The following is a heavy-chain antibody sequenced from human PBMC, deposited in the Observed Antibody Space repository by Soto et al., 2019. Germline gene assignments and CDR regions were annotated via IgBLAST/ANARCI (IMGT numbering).Heavy chain of an antibody. D-gene: IGHD3-22*01. V-gene: IGHV3-53*01. CDR1: GFTVSSNY. J-gene: IGHJ6*02. CDR3: ARAPPLTYYYDSSGPPRDYGMDV. CDR2: IYSGGST. Sequence: GGSLRLSCAASGFTVSSNYMSWVRQAPGKGLEWVSVIYSGGSTYYADSVKGRFTISRDNSKNTLYLQMNSLRAEDTAVYYCARAPPLTYYYDSSGPPRDYGMDVWGQGTTVTVSS.